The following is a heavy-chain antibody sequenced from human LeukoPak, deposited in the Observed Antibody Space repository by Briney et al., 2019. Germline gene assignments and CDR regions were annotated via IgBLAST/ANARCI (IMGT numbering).Heavy chain of an antibody. V-gene: IGHV3-21*01. Sequence: PGGSLRLSXAASGFTFSSYSMNWVGQAPGKGLEWVSSISSSSSYIYYADSVKGRFTISRDNAKNSLYLQMNSLRAEDTAVYYCARSRTRFYGDSPGDAFDIWGQGTMVTVSS. CDR1: GFTFSSYS. D-gene: IGHD4-17*01. CDR3: ARSRTRFYGDSPGDAFDI. J-gene: IGHJ3*02. CDR2: ISSSSSYI.